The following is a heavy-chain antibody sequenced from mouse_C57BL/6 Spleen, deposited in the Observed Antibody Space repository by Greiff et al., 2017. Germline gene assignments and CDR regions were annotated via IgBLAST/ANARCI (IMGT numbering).Heavy chain of an antibody. D-gene: IGHD2-4*01. V-gene: IGHV5-4*01. CDR1: GFTFSSYA. CDR3: ARDPYYDYDRYYAMDY. J-gene: IGHJ4*01. CDR2: ISDGGSYT. Sequence: EVQLVESGGGLVKPGGSLKLSCAASGFTFSSYAMSWVRQTPEKRLEWVATISDGGSYTYYPDNVKGRFTISRDNAKNYLYLQMSHLKSEDTAMYYCARDPYYDYDRYYAMDYWVQGTSVTVSS.